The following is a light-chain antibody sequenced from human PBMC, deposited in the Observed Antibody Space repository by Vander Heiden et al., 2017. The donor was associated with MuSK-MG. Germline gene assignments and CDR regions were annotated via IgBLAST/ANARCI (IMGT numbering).Light chain of an antibody. CDR1: SSDIGSHYL. CDR2: EIT. Sequence: QSARTPPPSVSGSPGPSVTISCTCTSSDIGSHYLVSWYRQSPGTAPKLIIYEITNRTSGVPDRFSGSKSGSTAALTISGLQAEDEVDYDCSSYTSTSMIFGGGTKLTVL. V-gene: IGLV2-18*02. J-gene: IGLJ2*01. CDR3: SSYTSTSMI.